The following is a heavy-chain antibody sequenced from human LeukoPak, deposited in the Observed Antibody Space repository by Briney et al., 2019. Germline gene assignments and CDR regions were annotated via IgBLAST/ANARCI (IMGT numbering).Heavy chain of an antibody. CDR1: RFTFSNDA. Sequence: PGGSLRLSCAASRFTFSNDAMSWVRRAAGKGLEWVSAISGSGGSTFYADSVKGRFTISRDSSKNTLYLQMNSLRADDTAVYYCAKVGGGFNPTLYFDFWGQGTLVTVSS. V-gene: IGHV3-23*01. CDR2: ISGSGGST. D-gene: IGHD3-16*01. CDR3: AKVGGGFNPTLYFDF. J-gene: IGHJ4*02.